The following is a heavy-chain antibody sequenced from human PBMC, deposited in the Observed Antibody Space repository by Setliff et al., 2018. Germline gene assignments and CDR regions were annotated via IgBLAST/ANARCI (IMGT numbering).Heavy chain of an antibody. D-gene: IGHD1-7*01. CDR2: IDWDGDK. CDR1: GFSLTTSGTC. J-gene: IGHJ4*02. V-gene: IGHV2-70*11. CDR3: ARSRYELPHYYFDY. Sequence: SGPTLVNPTQTLTLTCTFSGFSLTTSGTCVTWIRQPPGKALEWLARIDWDGDKYYNTSLRTRLTLSKDTSKNQVFLTMTNMDPVDTATYYCARSRYELPHYYFDYWDQGILVTVSS.